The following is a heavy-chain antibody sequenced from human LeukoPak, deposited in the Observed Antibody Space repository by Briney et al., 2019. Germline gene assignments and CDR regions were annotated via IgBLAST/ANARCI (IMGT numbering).Heavy chain of an antibody. D-gene: IGHD5-12*01. V-gene: IGHV4-39*07. CDR1: GGSISSSSYF. Sequence: PSETLSLTCTVSGGSISSSSYFWGWLRQPPRKGLEWIANMYYTGSTDYNPSLKSRVTTSVDTSKNQFSLKLSSVTAADTAVYYCASYHSGYERAFDYWGQGTLVTVSS. J-gene: IGHJ4*02. CDR2: MYYTGST. CDR3: ASYHSGYERAFDY.